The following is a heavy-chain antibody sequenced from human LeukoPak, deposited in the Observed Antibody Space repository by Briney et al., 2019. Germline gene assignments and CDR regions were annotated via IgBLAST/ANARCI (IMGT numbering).Heavy chain of an antibody. V-gene: IGHV1-46*01. CDR2: VNPSSGTT. J-gene: IGHJ6*02. D-gene: IGHD3-10*01. CDR1: GYSFTTYY. Sequence: ASVKVSCKASGYSFTTYYMHWVRQAPGQGLEWMGVVNPSSGTTSYAQRFRGRVSMTRDTSTSTVYMELISLRSEDTAVYYCARWGGGLQWIGDLNYNYYGMDVWGQGTTVTVSS. CDR3: ARWGGGLQWIGDLNYNYYGMDV.